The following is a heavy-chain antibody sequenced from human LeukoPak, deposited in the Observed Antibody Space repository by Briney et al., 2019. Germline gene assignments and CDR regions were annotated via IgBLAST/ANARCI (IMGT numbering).Heavy chain of an antibody. V-gene: IGHV3-48*01. CDR1: GFTFSSYS. Sequence: GGSLRLSCAASGFTFSSYSMNWVRQAPGKGLEWVSYISSSSSTIYYADSAKGRFTISRDNAKNSLYLQMNSLRAEDTAVYYCAKDRGVPIVVVPAALDYWGQGTLVTVSS. CDR2: ISSSSSTI. J-gene: IGHJ4*02. CDR3: AKDRGVPIVVVPAALDY. D-gene: IGHD2-2*01.